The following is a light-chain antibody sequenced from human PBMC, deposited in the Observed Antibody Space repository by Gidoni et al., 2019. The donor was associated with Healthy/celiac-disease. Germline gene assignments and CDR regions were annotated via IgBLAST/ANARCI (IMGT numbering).Light chain of an antibody. CDR1: QSISSY. Sequence: DIQMTHSPSSLSASVGDRVTITCRASQSISSYLNWYQHKPGKAPRLLIYDASSLQGGVPSRFSGSGSGTDFTLTISSLQPEDFATYYCQQTYNISRTFGQGTKVEIK. J-gene: IGKJ1*01. CDR3: QQTYNISRT. CDR2: DAS. V-gene: IGKV1-39*01.